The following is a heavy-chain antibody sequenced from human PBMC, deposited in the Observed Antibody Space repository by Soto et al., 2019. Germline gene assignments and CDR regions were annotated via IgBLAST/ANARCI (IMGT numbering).Heavy chain of an antibody. J-gene: IGHJ6*02. CDR3: ARDREYYYDSSGNYYYHYGLDV. CDR1: AYTFTDYG. Sequence: QVQLVESGAEVKKPGASVKVSCKASAYTFTDYGISWVRQAPGQGLEWMGWISGYNGNTKYAQKFQGRVTMTTDTHTNTAYMELRSLRSDDTAVYYCARDREYYYDSSGNYYYHYGLDVWGQGTTVTVS. CDR2: ISGYNGNT. D-gene: IGHD3-22*01. V-gene: IGHV1-18*04.